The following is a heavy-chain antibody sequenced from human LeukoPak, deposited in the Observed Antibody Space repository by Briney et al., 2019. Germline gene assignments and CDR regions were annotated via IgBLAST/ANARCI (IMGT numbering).Heavy chain of an antibody. Sequence: GASVKVSCKVSGYTLTELSMHWVRQAPGKGLEWMGGFDPEDGETIYAQKFQGRVTMTEDTSTDTAYMELSSLGSEDTAVYYCATVWFGGNWFDPWGQGTLVTVSS. CDR3: ATVWFGGNWFDP. D-gene: IGHD3-10*01. CDR1: GYTLTELS. V-gene: IGHV1-24*01. J-gene: IGHJ5*02. CDR2: FDPEDGET.